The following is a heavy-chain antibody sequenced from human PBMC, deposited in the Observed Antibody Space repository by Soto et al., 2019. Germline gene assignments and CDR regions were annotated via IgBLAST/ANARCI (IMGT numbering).Heavy chain of an antibody. CDR2: ISYDGSNK. D-gene: IGHD1-26*01. J-gene: IGHJ6*02. Sequence: QVQLVESGGGVVQPGRSLRLSCAASGFTFSSYAMHWVRQAPGKGLEWVAVISYDGSNKYYADSVKGRFTISRDNSKNSLSLQMNGLRPEDTAVYYWAREGIVVAPFGLDVWGQGTTVTVSS. CDR3: AREGIVVAPFGLDV. V-gene: IGHV3-30-3*01. CDR1: GFTFSSYA.